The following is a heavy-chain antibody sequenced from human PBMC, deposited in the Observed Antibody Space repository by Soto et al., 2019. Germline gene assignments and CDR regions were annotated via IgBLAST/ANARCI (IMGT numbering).Heavy chain of an antibody. CDR1: GGSISSYY. CDR3: ARSVAVPGAHIDY. J-gene: IGHJ4*02. Sequence: SETLSLTCTVSGGSISSYYWSWIRQSPGKGLEWLGYVYYTGSTNYSPSLRSRVSISVDTSKNEFSLRLSSVTAADTAVYFCARSVAVPGAHIDYWGQGTQVTVSS. CDR2: VYYTGST. D-gene: IGHD6-19*01. V-gene: IGHV4-59*01.